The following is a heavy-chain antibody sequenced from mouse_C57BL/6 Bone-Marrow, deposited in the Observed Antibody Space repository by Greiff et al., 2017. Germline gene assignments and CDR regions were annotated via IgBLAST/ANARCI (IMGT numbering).Heavy chain of an antibody. V-gene: IGHV14-4*01. CDR2: LDPEIGDT. Sequence: VQLQQSLADLLIPFASFKLSCTASGFNIKDDYIHWVKQRPEQGLEWIGWLDPEIGDTEYASKFQGKATITSDTSSNTAYLQLSSLTSEDTAVYYCSSFDGNYFDFWGQGTPLTVAS. CDR3: SSFDGNYFDF. CDR1: GFNIKDDY. J-gene: IGHJ2*01. D-gene: IGHD2-3*01.